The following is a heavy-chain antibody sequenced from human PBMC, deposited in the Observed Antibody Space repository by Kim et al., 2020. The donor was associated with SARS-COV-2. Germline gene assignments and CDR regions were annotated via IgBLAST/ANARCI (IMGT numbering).Heavy chain of an antibody. Sequence: TIYYADSVRDRFTISRDNAENSLYLQMNSLRDEDTAVYYCARGVPYYFDYWGQGTLVTVSS. V-gene: IGHV3-48*02. CDR2: TI. D-gene: IGHD3-10*01. CDR3: ARGVPYYFDY. J-gene: IGHJ4*02.